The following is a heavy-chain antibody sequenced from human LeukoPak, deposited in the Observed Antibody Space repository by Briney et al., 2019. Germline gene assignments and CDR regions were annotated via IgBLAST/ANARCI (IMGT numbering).Heavy chain of an antibody. CDR3: ARTVGDTRKIFDY. Sequence: PSETLSLTCTVSGGSISSYYWSWIRQPPGKGLEWIGYIYYSGSTNYNPSLKSRVTISVDTSKNQFSLKLSSVTAADTAVYYCARTVGDTRKIFDYWGQGTLVTVSS. CDR2: IYYSGST. V-gene: IGHV4-59*01. CDR1: GGSISSYY. J-gene: IGHJ4*02. D-gene: IGHD1-26*01.